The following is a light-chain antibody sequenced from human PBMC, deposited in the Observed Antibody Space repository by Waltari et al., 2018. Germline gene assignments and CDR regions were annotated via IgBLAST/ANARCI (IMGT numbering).Light chain of an antibody. CDR1: SSDVGNYNL. V-gene: IGLV2-23*02. CDR3: CSYAGLGIYV. J-gene: IGLJ1*01. CDR2: EVT. Sequence: QSGLTQPASVSGSPGQSITISCTGTSSDVGNYNLVSWYQQYPGKAPKLMVYEVTKRTSGVPNRFAGSKSGNTASLTIYGLQSEDEADCYCCSYAGLGIYVFGTGTKVTVL.